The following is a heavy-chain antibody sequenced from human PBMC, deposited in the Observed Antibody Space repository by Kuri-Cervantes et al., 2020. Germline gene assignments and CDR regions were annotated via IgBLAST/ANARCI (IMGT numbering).Heavy chain of an antibody. Sequence: GESLKISCAASGFTFSSYAMSWVRQAPGKGLEWFSAISGSGSLTYYADSVKGRFTISRDNSKNTLYLQMNSLRAEDMAVYYCGKGVTTVTSVAFDIWGQGTMVTVSS. V-gene: IGHV3-23*01. D-gene: IGHD4-17*01. CDR3: GKGVTTVTSVAFDI. J-gene: IGHJ3*02. CDR1: GFTFSSYA. CDR2: ISGSGSLT.